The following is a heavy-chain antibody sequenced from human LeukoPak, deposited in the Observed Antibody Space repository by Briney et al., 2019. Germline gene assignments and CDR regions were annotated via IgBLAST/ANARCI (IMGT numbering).Heavy chain of an antibody. CDR2: IIPIFGTA. D-gene: IGHD2-21*02. CDR3: ARAIDGDSGAFDI. Sequence: SVKVSCKASGGTFSSYAISWVRQAPGQGLEWMGGIIPIFGTANYAQKFQGRVTITADESTSTAYMELSSLRSKDTAVYYCARAIDGDSGAFDIWGQGTMVTVSS. CDR1: GGTFSSYA. V-gene: IGHV1-69*13. J-gene: IGHJ3*02.